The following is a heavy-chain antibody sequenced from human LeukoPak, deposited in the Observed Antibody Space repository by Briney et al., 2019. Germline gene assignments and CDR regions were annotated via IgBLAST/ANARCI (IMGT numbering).Heavy chain of an antibody. Sequence: GGSLRLSCAASGFTFSSYRMNWVRQAPGKGLEWVSSIGSSSSYIYYADSVKGRFTISRDNAENSLYLQMNSLRAEDTAVYYCARVSPSYFDYWGQGTLVTVSS. V-gene: IGHV3-21*01. CDR2: IGSSSSYI. CDR1: GFTFSSYR. CDR3: ARVSPSYFDY. J-gene: IGHJ4*02.